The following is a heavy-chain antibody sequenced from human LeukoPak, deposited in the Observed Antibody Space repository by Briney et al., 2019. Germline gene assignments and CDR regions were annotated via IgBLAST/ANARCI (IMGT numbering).Heavy chain of an antibody. V-gene: IGHV3-7*01. D-gene: IGHD5-24*01. Sequence: GGSLRLSCAASGFTFSIYWMTWDRQAPGKGLEWVANIKEDGSVKYYVDSVKGRFTIPRDNAKKSLYLQMNNLRGEDTAVYFCARRWKLSLDVWGQGTTVTVSS. CDR3: ARRWKLSLDV. J-gene: IGHJ6*02. CDR2: IKEDGSVK. CDR1: GFTFSIYW.